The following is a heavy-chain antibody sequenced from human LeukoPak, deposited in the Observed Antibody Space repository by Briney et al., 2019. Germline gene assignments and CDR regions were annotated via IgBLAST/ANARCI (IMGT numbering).Heavy chain of an antibody. CDR3: ARGGGYGDYGYVDY. J-gene: IGHJ4*02. CDR1: GGSISTYY. D-gene: IGHD4-17*01. V-gene: IGHV4-4*07. CDR2: IYTSGST. Sequence: SETLSLTCTVSGGSISTYYWTWIRQPAGKGLEWIGRIYTSGSTNYNPSLKSRVTTSVDTSKNQFSLKLSSVTAADTAVYFCARGGGYGDYGYVDYWGQGTLVTVSS.